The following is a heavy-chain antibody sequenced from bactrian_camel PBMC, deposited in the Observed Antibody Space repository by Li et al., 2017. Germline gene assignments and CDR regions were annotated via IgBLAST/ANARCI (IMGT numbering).Heavy chain of an antibody. J-gene: IGHJ4*01. D-gene: IGHD6*01. CDR3: AAGPRLYGGSWSFPGWYKY. CDR2: INSDGST. Sequence: HVQLVESGGGSVQAGGSLRLSCAASGRTYGGYCMAWFRQAPDKEREGVAHINSDGSTTYADSVKGRFTISKDNAKNTLYLQMNSLKPEDTGMYYCAAGPRLYGGSWSFPGWYKYWGQGTQVTVS. CDR1: GRTYGGYC. V-gene: IGHV3S55*01.